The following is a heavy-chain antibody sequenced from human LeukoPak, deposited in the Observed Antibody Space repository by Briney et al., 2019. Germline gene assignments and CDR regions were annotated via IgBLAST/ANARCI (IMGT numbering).Heavy chain of an antibody. J-gene: IGHJ4*02. CDR1: GFTFSSYD. CDR2: IRYDGSNK. Sequence: GGSLRLSCAASGFTFSSYDMHWVRQAPGKGLEWAAFIRYDGSNKYYADSVKGRFTISRDNSKNTLYLQMNSLRVEDTAVYYCARGAQKYSSGWYPFDYWGQGTLVTVSS. V-gene: IGHV3-30*02. CDR3: ARGAQKYSSGWYPFDY. D-gene: IGHD6-19*01.